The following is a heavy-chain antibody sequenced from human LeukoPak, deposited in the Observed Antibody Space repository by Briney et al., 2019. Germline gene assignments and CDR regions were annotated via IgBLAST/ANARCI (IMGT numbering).Heavy chain of an antibody. CDR3: ARDSAGAFDY. D-gene: IGHD1-26*01. CDR1: GFTFSSHW. Sequence: GGSLRLSCAASGFTFSSHWMTWVRQAPGKGPEWVANIKEDGTRKNYMDSVKGRFTISRDNAKNSLYLQMSGLRAEDTAVYYCARDSAGAFDYWGQGTLVTVSS. CDR2: IKEDGTRK. V-gene: IGHV3-7*01. J-gene: IGHJ4*02.